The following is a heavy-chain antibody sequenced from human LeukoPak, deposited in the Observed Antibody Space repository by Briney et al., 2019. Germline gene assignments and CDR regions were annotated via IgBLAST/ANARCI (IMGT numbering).Heavy chain of an antibody. J-gene: IGHJ4*02. CDR1: GFTFDDYA. CDR2: ISWNSGSI. V-gene: IGHV3-9*01. CDR3: AKDIYYDREGAFDY. Sequence: PGGSLRLSCAASGFTFDDYAMHWVRQAPGKGLEWVSGISWNSGSIGYADSVKGRFTISRDNAKNSLYLQMNSLRAEDTALYYCAKDIYYDREGAFDYWGQGTLVTVSS. D-gene: IGHD3-22*01.